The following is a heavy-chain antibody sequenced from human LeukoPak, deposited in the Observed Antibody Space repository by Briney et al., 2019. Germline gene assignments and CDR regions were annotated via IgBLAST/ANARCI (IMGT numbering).Heavy chain of an antibody. V-gene: IGHV3-48*03. Sequence: GGSLRLSCAASGFTFSSYEMNWVRQAPGKGLEWVSYISSSGSTIYYADSVKGRFTISRDNAKNSFYLQMNSLRVEDTAVYYCAREPQQFLEWLFDASPDYYYYMDVWGKGTTVTVSS. J-gene: IGHJ6*03. CDR2: ISSSGSTI. CDR3: AREPQQFLEWLFDASPDYYYYMDV. D-gene: IGHD3-3*01. CDR1: GFTFSSYE.